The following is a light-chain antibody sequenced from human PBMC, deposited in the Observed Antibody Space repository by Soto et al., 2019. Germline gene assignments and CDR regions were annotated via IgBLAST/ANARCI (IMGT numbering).Light chain of an antibody. CDR1: QGIRDA. CDR2: SAS. J-gene: IGKJ4*02. CDR3: LQDYSYPLT. Sequence: AIQMTQAPSSLSASVGDRVTITCRASQGIRDAVGWYQQKPWKAPQLLIYSASNLHSGVPSRFSGSGSGTDFTLTISSLQPEDFATYFCLQDYSYPLTFGGGTKVAIK. V-gene: IGKV1-6*01.